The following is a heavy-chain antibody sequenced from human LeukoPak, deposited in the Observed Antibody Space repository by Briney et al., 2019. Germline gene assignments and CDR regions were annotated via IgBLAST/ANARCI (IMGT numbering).Heavy chain of an antibody. CDR1: GFTFSSYS. Sequence: GGSLRLSYAASGFTFSSYSMNWVRQAPGKGLEWVSSISSSSSYIYYADSVKGRFTISRDNAKNSLYLQMNSLRAEDTAVYYCARDRAARPHYYMDVWGKGTTVTVSS. J-gene: IGHJ6*03. D-gene: IGHD6-6*01. CDR2: ISSSSSYI. CDR3: ARDRAARPHYYMDV. V-gene: IGHV3-21*01.